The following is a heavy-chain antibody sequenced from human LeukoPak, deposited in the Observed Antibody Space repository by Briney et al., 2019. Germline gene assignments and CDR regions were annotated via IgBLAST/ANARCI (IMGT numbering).Heavy chain of an antibody. CDR1: GFTVSSNY. D-gene: IGHD2-15*01. CDR2: IYSGGST. J-gene: IGHJ4*02. Sequence: PGGSLRLSCAASGFTVSSNYMSWVRQAPGKGLEWASVIYSGGSTYYADSVKGRFTISRDNSKNTLYLQMNSLRAEDTAVYYCARDSSGGPYYFDYWGQGTLVTVSS. CDR3: ARDSSGGPYYFDY. V-gene: IGHV3-53*01.